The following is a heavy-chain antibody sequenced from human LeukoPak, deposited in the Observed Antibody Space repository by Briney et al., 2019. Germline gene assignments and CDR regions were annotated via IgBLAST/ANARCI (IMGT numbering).Heavy chain of an antibody. CDR3: ARAYNWNALDY. D-gene: IGHD1-1*01. CDR1: GGSVSSGSYC. Sequence: SETLSLTCSVSGGSVSSGSYCWSCIRQPPGKGLEWIGCIYYTGSTNYNPSLKSRVTISVDTSKNQFSLNSSSVTAADTAVYYCARAYNWNALDYWGQGSQVTVSS. V-gene: IGHV4-61*01. J-gene: IGHJ4*02. CDR2: IYYTGST.